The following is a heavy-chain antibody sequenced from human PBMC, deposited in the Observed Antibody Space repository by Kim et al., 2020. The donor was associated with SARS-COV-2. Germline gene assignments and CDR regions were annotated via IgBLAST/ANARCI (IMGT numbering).Heavy chain of an antibody. Sequence: GGSLRLSCAASGFTFSSYSMNWVRQAPGKGLEWVSYISSSSSTIYYADSVKGRFTISRDNAKNTLYLQMNSLRAEDTAVYYCAREYYGSGSYSPPYGYFVLWGRGTLVTVSS. V-gene: IGHV3-48*04. D-gene: IGHD3-10*01. CDR3: AREYYGSGSYSPPYGYFVL. J-gene: IGHJ2*01. CDR1: GFTFSSYS. CDR2: ISSSSSTI.